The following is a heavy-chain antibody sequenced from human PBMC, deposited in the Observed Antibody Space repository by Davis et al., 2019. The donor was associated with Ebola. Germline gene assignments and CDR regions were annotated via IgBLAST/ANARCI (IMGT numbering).Heavy chain of an antibody. CDR3: ARVTYYYDSSGYNYYFDY. J-gene: IGHJ4*02. CDR1: GFTFSSYW. V-gene: IGHV3-7*01. Sequence: PGGSLRLSCAASGFTFSSYWMSWVRQAPGKGLEWVANIKQDGSEKYYVDSVKGRFTISRDNAKNSLYLQMNSLRAEDTAVYYCARVTYYYDSSGYNYYFDYWDQGTLVTVSS. CDR2: IKQDGSEK. D-gene: IGHD3-22*01.